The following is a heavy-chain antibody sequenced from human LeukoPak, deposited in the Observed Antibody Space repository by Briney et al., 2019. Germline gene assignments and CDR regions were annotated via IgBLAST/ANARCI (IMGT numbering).Heavy chain of an antibody. J-gene: IGHJ4*02. CDR3: AKPVGYCRGGSCYSADY. D-gene: IGHD2-15*01. CDR1: GFTFSSYA. Sequence: GGSLRLSCTASGFTFSSYAMSWVRQAPGKGLEWVSAISGSGGSTYYADSVKGRFTISRDNSKNTPYLQMNSLRAEDTAVYYCAKPVGYCRGGSCYSADYWGQGTLVTVSS. V-gene: IGHV3-23*01. CDR2: ISGSGGST.